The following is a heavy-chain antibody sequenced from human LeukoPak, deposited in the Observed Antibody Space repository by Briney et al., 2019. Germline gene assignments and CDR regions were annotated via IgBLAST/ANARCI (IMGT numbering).Heavy chain of an antibody. CDR1: GGTFSSYA. V-gene: IGHV1-69*06. CDR2: IIPIFGTA. CDR3: ARDSSQTHYDILTGYPTLYYYYGMDV. J-gene: IGHJ6*04. D-gene: IGHD3-9*01. Sequence: VASVKVSCKASGGTFSSYAISWVRQAPGQGLEWVGGIIPIFGTANYAQKFQGRVTITADKSTSTAYMELSSLRSEDTAVYYCARDSSQTHYDILTGYPTLYYYYGMDVWGKGTTVTVSS.